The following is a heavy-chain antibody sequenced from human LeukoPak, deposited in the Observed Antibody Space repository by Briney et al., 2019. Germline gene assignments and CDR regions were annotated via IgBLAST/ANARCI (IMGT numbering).Heavy chain of an antibody. V-gene: IGHV3-23*01. J-gene: IGHJ4*02. CDR1: GFTFSSYA. CDR3: AKKRAQRVPLFDY. D-gene: IGHD5-24*01. Sequence: PGGSLRLSCAASGFTFSSYAMSWVRQAPGKGLEWVSGISADGIRTYYADSAKGRFTISRDNSQNTLYLQINSLRAEDTAIYYCAKKRAQRVPLFDYWGQGTLVTVSS. CDR2: ISADGIRT.